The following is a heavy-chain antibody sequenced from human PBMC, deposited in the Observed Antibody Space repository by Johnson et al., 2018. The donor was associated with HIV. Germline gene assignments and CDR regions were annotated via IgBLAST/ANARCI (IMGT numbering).Heavy chain of an antibody. CDR2: IKQNGSEK. J-gene: IGHJ3*02. CDR3: ARDFRRHAFDM. D-gene: IGHD6-6*01. CDR1: GFTFSNYW. Sequence: EQLVESGGGLVQPGGSLRLSCAASGFTFSNYWMSWVRQAPGKGLEWVANIKQNGSEKYYVDSVKGRFTISRDNPKKSLYLQMNSLRVEDTAVSYCARDFRRHAFDMWGQGTMVTVSS. V-gene: IGHV3-7*05.